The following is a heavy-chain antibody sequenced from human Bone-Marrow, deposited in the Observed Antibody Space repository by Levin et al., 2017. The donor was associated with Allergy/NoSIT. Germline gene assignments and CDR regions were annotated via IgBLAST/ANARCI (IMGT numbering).Heavy chain of an antibody. CDR2: IKKEDGSEK. D-gene: IGHD6-19*01. CDR1: GFTFTTFW. V-gene: IGHV3-7*01. J-gene: IGHJ4*01. Sequence: GGSLRLSCAASGFTFTTFWMTWVRQAPGKGLEWVANIKKEDGSEKYYVDSVKGRFTISRDNAKNSVYLQMNSLRAEDTAVYYCARYGLTSAVAVTSFGYWGQGTLVTVSS. CDR3: ARYGLTSAVAVTSFGY.